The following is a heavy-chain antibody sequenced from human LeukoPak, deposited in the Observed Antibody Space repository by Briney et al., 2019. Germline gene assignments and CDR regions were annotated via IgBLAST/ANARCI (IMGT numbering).Heavy chain of an antibody. CDR1: GYTFTGYY. J-gene: IGHJ6*03. CDR3: ARGSLLATIIYYYYMDV. CDR2: INPNSGGT. Sequence: ASVKVSCKASGYTFTGYYMHWVRQAPGQGLEWMGWINPNSGGTNYAQKFQGRVTMTRDTSISTAYMELSSLRSEDTAVYYCARGSLLATIIYYYYMDVWGKGTTVTISS. V-gene: IGHV1-2*02. D-gene: IGHD5-12*01.